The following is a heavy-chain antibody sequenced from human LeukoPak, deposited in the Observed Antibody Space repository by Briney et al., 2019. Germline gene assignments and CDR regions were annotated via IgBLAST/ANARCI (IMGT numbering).Heavy chain of an antibody. D-gene: IGHD3-3*01. J-gene: IGHJ4*02. CDR3: ARDLISSGITIFGVVTIYFDY. CDR1: GGSISSSSYY. Sequence: PSETLSLTCTVSGGSISSSSYYWGWIRQPPGKGLEWIGSIYYSGSTYYNPSLKSRVTISVDTSKNQFSLKLSSVTAADTAVYYCARDLISSGITIFGVVTIYFDYWGQGNLVTVSS. V-gene: IGHV4-39*07. CDR2: IYYSGST.